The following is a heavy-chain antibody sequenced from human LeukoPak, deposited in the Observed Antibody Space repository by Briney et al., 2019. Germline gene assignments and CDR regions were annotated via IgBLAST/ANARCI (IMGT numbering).Heavy chain of an antibody. J-gene: IGHJ6*03. CDR2: IKQDGSEK. CDR1: GFTFSSYW. CDR3: ARANYYGSGSYYNLDYYYYMDV. D-gene: IGHD3-10*01. V-gene: IGHV3-7*01. Sequence: AGGSLRLSCAASGFTFSSYWMSWVRPAPGKGLEWVANIKQDGSEKYYVDSVKGRFTISRDNAKNSLYLQMNSLRAEDTAVYYCARANYYGSGSYYNLDYYYYMDVWGKGTTVTISS.